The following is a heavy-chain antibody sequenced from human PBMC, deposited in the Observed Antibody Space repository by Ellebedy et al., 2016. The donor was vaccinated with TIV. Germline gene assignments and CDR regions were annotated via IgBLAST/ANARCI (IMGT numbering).Heavy chain of an antibody. CDR2: ISSGATTI. V-gene: IGHV3-11*04. CDR3: ARDQGWAYPGSTRFDY. D-gene: IGHD1/OR15-1a*01. J-gene: IGHJ4*03. Sequence: GESLKISCAASGFAFSDYYMSWIRQAPGKGLEWIAHISSGATTIYYADSVRGRFTISRDNAKNSLYLQMSSLRAEDTAVYYCARDQGWAYPGSTRFDYWGQGTLVTVSS. CDR1: GFAFSDYY.